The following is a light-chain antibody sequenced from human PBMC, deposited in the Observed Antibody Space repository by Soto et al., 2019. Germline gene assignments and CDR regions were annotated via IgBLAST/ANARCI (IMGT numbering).Light chain of an antibody. CDR2: AAS. CDR1: PGISSW. J-gene: IGKJ2*01. V-gene: IGKV1-12*01. CDR3: HQATILPYT. Sequence: DIQMTQSPSSVSASVGDRVTITCRASPGISSWLAWYQQNPGKAPKLLIYAASSLQSGVPSRFSGSESGTEFTLTISSLQPEDVATYYCHQATILPYTFGQATKLEIK.